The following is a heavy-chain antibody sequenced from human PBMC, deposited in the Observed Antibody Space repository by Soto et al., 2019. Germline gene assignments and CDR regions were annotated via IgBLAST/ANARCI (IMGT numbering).Heavy chain of an antibody. Sequence: PGGSLRLSCAASGFTFSNYWMSWVRQAPGKGLEWVANIKQDGSEKYYVDSVKGRFTISRDNAKNSLYLQMNSLRAEDTAVYYCTRDGADYDFDYWGQGILVTVSS. D-gene: IGHD4-17*01. CDR3: TRDGADYDFDY. CDR2: IKQDGSEK. J-gene: IGHJ4*02. CDR1: GFTFSNYW. V-gene: IGHV3-7*01.